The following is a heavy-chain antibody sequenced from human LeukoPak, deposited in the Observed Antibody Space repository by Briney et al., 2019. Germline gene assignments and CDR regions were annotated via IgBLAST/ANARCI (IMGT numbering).Heavy chain of an antibody. J-gene: IGHJ3*02. Sequence: GGSLRLSCAVSGFTFSDYYMSWVRQAPGKGLEWVSYISSSGSMLHYADSVEGRFTISRDNAKNSLYLQMNSLRAEDTAVYYCAKDLSPGDAFDIWGQGTMVTVSS. V-gene: IGHV3-11*04. CDR3: AKDLSPGDAFDI. CDR1: GFTFSDYY. CDR2: ISSSGSML. D-gene: IGHD3-10*01.